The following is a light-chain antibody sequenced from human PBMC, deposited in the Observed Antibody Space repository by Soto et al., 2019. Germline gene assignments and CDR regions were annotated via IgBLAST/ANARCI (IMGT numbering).Light chain of an antibody. CDR2: VAS. V-gene: IGKV1-5*01. Sequence: DIQMTQSPSTLSASVGDRVTITCRASQSIRSWLTWYPQKPGKAPPLMIDVASTLESGVRSRFGGSGSGTAFTLAIIRWPRDDFVTYYGQHYNSYPWTFGPGTKVDI. CDR3: QHYNSYPWT. CDR1: QSIRSW. J-gene: IGKJ1*01.